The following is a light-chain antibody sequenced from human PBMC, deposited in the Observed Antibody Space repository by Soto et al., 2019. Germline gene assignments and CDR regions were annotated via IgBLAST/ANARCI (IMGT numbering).Light chain of an antibody. J-gene: IGKJ4*01. CDR1: QSIKNW. V-gene: IGKV1-5*01. CDR2: DAS. Sequence: IQMTQSPSTLSASLGDRVTITCGASQSIKNWLAWYQQKPGTAPKFPIYDASTLESGVPSRFSVSGSGTEFTLTISRLKADDFATYVCQQYDDYPLTFCGGTKVDIK. CDR3: QQYDDYPLT.